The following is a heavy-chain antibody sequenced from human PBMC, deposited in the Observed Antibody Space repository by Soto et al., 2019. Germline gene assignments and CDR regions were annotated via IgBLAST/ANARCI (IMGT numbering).Heavy chain of an antibody. Sequence: QVQLVQSGAEVKKPGASVKVSCKASGYTFTSYGISWVRQAPGQGLEWMGGISAYNGNTNYAQKLQGRVTKTTDTSTSTAYMELRSLRSDDTAVYYCARILGRPNYYDSSGYYRSYYYYGMDVWGQGTTVTVSS. J-gene: IGHJ6*02. V-gene: IGHV1-18*04. CDR3: ARILGRPNYYDSSGYYRSYYYYGMDV. CDR1: GYTFTSYG. D-gene: IGHD3-22*01. CDR2: ISAYNGNT.